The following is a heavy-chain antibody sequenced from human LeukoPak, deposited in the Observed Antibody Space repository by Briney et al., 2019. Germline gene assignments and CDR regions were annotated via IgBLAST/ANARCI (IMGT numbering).Heavy chain of an antibody. D-gene: IGHD6-19*01. CDR2: INHSGRT. Sequence: SETLSLTCAVYGGSFSGYYWSWIRQPPGKGLEWLGEINHSGRTNYNPSLKSRLTISLDMSKNQFSLRLNSVTAADTAVYYCARGIKAVAPPSYSYYYMDVWGKGTTVSVSS. CDR1: GGSFSGYY. V-gene: IGHV4-34*01. CDR3: ARGIKAVAPPSYSYYYMDV. J-gene: IGHJ6*03.